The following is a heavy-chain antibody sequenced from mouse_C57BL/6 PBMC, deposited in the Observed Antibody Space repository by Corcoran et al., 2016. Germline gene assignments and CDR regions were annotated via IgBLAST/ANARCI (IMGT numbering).Heavy chain of an antibody. D-gene: IGHD2-10*01. J-gene: IGHJ3*01. CDR3: ARNTPYYDQAWFAY. CDR2: FTGMMT. Sequence: QVTLKESGPGILQSSQTLSLTCSFSGFSLSTSGMGVSWIRQPSGKGLEWLHTFTGMMTSANPSLKSRLTISKDTSRNQVFLKITSVDTADTATYYCARNTPYYDQAWFAYWGQGTLVTVSA. V-gene: IGHV8-12*01. CDR1: GFSLSTSGMG.